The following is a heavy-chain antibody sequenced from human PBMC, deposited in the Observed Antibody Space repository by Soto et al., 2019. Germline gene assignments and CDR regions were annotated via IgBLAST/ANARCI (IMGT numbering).Heavy chain of an antibody. Sequence: QVQLQESGPGLGKPSETLSLTGTISGGSISDYYWGWVRQSPGKGLEWIGYVYHTGSTNYNQTLKTRVTKSVDTSRNPSSLLLYSVSAADTAVYYCATDYHSSGWDAALDYWGQGTLVTVS. CDR2: VYHTGST. V-gene: IGHV4-59*12. D-gene: IGHD3-10*01. CDR1: GGSISDYY. J-gene: IGHJ4*02. CDR3: ATDYHSSGWDAALDY.